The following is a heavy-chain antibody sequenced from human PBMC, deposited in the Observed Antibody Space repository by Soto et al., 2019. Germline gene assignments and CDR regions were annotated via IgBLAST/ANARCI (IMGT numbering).Heavy chain of an antibody. D-gene: IGHD2-15*01. J-gene: IGHJ6*02. CDR1: GITFSNYE. Sequence: EVQLVESGGGLVQPGGSLRLSCAASGITFSNYEMNWVRQAPGKGLEWVSYISSSGSTKYYADSVKGRFTISRDNANNSLYLQMNSLRAEDTAVYYCARYCSGGSCNDGNMDVWGQGTTVTVSS. V-gene: IGHV3-48*03. CDR3: ARYCSGGSCNDGNMDV. CDR2: ISSSGSTK.